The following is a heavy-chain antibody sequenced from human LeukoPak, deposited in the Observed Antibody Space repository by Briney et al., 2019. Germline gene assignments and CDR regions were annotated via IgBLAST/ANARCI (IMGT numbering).Heavy chain of an antibody. CDR1: GFTFSSYA. D-gene: IGHD1-26*01. CDR2: ISYDGRNK. CDR3: AREHSGSKNDDY. V-gene: IGHV3-30*01. Sequence: GGSLRLSCAASGFTFSSYAMHWVRQAPGKGLEWVALISYDGRNKYYADSVKGRFTVSRDNSKNTLYLQMNSLSVEDTALYYCAREHSGSKNDDYWGRGTLVTVSS. J-gene: IGHJ4*02.